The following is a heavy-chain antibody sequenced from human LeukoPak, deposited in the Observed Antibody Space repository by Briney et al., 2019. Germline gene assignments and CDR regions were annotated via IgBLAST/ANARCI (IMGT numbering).Heavy chain of an antibody. J-gene: IGHJ4*02. Sequence: GESLKISCQGSGSRFINYWIGWVRPMPGKGLEWMGLIYPGDSDTRYSPSFQGQVTTSADKSISTAYLQWSSLKASDTAMYYCAIGGDSSTSCYRCLGYWGQGTLVTVSS. CDR3: AIGGDSSTSCYRCLGY. D-gene: IGHD2-2*02. CDR1: GSRFINYW. V-gene: IGHV5-51*01. CDR2: IYPGDSDT.